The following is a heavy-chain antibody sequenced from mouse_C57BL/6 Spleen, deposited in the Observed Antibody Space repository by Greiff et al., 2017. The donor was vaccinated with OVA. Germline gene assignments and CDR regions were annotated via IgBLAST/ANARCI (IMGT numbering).Heavy chain of an antibody. CDR3: AREGGAMDY. J-gene: IGHJ4*01. Sequence: QVQLMQSGAELVRPGASVKLSCKASGYTFTDYYINWVKQRPGQGLEWIASIYPGSGNTYYNEKLKGKATLTAEKSSSTAYMQLSSLTSEDSAVYFCAREGGAMDYWGQGTSVTVSS. CDR2: IYPGSGNT. CDR1: GYTFTDYY. V-gene: IGHV1-76*01.